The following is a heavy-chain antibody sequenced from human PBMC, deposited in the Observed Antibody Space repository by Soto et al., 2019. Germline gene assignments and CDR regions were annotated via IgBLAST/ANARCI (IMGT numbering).Heavy chain of an antibody. D-gene: IGHD1-7*01. CDR1: RDTIPGEY. J-gene: IGHJ1*01. CDR2: INPNSGGT. V-gene: IGHV1-2*04. Sequence: GASAQLCWEDSRDTIPGEYMHWVRQAPGQGLEWMGWINPNSGGTNYAQKFQGWVTMTRDTSISTAYMELSRLRSDDTAVYYCARSPPRKWNYVYPPSAYWGQGTLVTVSP. CDR3: ARSPPRKWNYVYPPSAY.